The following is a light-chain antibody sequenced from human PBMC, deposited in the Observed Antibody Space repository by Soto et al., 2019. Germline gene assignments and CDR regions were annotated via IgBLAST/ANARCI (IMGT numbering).Light chain of an antibody. CDR1: QSISVW. CDR2: KAS. Sequence: QMTRKSYTLSSPVGDRVTLTFRASQSISVWLAWYQQKAGKAPNLLIYKASRLESGVPSRFSGSGSETEFTLTISGLQPGDSATYYCQQYNSYSPPFGQGSKVDI. CDR3: QQYNSYSPP. V-gene: IGKV1-5*03. J-gene: IGKJ2*01.